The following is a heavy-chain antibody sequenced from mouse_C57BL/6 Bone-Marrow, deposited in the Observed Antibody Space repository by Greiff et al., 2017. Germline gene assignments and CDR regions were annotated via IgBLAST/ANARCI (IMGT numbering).Heavy chain of an antibody. J-gene: IGHJ3*01. CDR2: IDPSDSET. D-gene: IGHD2-3*01. CDR1: GYTFTSYW. V-gene: IGHV1-52*01. Sequence: QVQLQQPGAELVRPGSSVKLSCKASGYTFTSYWMHWVKQRPIQGLEWIGNIDPSDSETHYNQKFKDKATLTVDKSSSTAYMQLSSLTSEDSAVYYCARYVYDDYYGFAYWGQGTLVTVSA. CDR3: ARYVYDDYYGFAY.